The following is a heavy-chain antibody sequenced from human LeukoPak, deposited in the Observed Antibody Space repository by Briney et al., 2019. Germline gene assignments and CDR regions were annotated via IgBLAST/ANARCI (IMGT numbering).Heavy chain of an antibody. CDR1: GGSISSGSYY. CDR3: ARAVSHIVVVTAISSRYWYFDL. Sequence: SQTLSLTCTVSGGSISSGSYYWSWIRQPAGTGLEWIGRIYTSGSTNYNPSLKSRITISVDTSKNQFSLKLSSVTAADTAVYYCARAVSHIVVVTAISSRYWYFDLWGRGTLVTVSS. J-gene: IGHJ2*01. D-gene: IGHD2-21*02. V-gene: IGHV4-61*02. CDR2: IYTSGST.